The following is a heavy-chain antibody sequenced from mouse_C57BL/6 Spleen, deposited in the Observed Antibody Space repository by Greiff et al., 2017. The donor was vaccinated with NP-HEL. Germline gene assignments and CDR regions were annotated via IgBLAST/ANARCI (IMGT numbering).Heavy chain of an antibody. D-gene: IGHD2-10*01. CDR2: IYPGDGDT. J-gene: IGHJ2*01. CDR1: GYAFSSSW. CDR3: ARSTYYGNYKDY. Sequence: QVQLQQSGPELVKPGASVKISCKASGYAFSSSWMNWVKQRPGKGLEWIGRIYPGDGDTNYNGKFKGKATLTADKSSSTAYMQLSSLTSEDSAVYFCARSTYYGNYKDYWGQGTTLTVSS. V-gene: IGHV1-82*01.